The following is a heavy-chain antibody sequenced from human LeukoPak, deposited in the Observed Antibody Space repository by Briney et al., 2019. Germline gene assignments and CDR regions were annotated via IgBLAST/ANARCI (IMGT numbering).Heavy chain of an antibody. CDR2: ISSSSTI. D-gene: IGHD3-22*01. V-gene: IGHV3-48*01. CDR3: AREAPYYDSSGYYYVTDY. CDR1: GFTFSSYS. J-gene: IGHJ4*02. Sequence: GRSLRLSCAASGFTFSSYSMNWVRQAPGKGLEWVSYISSSSTIYYADSVKGRFTISRDNAKNSLYLQMNSLRAEDTAVYYCAREAPYYDSSGYYYVTDYWGQGTLVTVSS.